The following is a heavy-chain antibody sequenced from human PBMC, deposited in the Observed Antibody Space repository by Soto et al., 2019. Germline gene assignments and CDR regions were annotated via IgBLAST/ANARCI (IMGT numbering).Heavy chain of an antibody. J-gene: IGHJ6*02. D-gene: IGHD3-10*01. CDR2: ISDYNGNT. V-gene: IGHV1-18*01. Sequence: ASVKVCCKTSGYSFGNDGIRWVRQAPGQGLEWLGWISDYNGNTNYAQKFQGRVSMTTDTSTKTAYMVLRSLRFDDTAVYYCAGDGSYRSGSYAMDVWG. CDR3: AGDGSYRSGSYAMDV. CDR1: GYSFGNDG.